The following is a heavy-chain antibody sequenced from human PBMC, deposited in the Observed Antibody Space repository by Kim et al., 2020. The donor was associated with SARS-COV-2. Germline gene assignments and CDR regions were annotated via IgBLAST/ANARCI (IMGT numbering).Heavy chain of an antibody. D-gene: IGHD6-19*01. Sequence: SETLSLTCAVYGGSFSGYYWSWIRQPPGKGLEWIGEINHSGSTNYNPSLKSRVTISVDTSKNQFSLKLSSVTAADTAVYYCARGTRRWLVRGPYYYYMDVGGKGTTVTVSS. V-gene: IGHV4-34*01. CDR3: ARGTRRWLVRGPYYYYMDV. J-gene: IGHJ6*03. CDR1: GGSFSGYY. CDR2: INHSGST.